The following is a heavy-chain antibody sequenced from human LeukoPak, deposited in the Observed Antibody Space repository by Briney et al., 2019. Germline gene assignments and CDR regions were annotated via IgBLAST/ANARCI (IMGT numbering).Heavy chain of an antibody. CDR3: ARETPWTQLWGSGAFDI. CDR2: IYYSGST. D-gene: IGHD5-18*01. Sequence: SETLSLTCTVSGGSISSGGYYWSWIRQHPGKGLEWIGYIYYSGSTYYNPSLKSRVTISVDTSKNQFSLKLSSVTAADTAVYYCARETPWTQLWGSGAFDIWGQGTMVTVSS. V-gene: IGHV4-31*03. CDR1: GGSISSGGYY. J-gene: IGHJ3*02.